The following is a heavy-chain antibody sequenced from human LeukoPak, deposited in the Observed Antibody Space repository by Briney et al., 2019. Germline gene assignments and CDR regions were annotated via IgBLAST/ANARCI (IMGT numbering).Heavy chain of an antibody. CDR2: MNPNSGNT. CDR1: GYTFISYD. D-gene: IGHD7-27*01. J-gene: IGHJ3*02. CDR3: ARARTDLESGDLAYAFEI. V-gene: IGHV1-8*01. Sequence: ASVKVSCKASGYTFISYDINWVRQAAGQGLEWMGWMNPNSGNTGYAEKFQGRVSMTRNNPISTAYMELSGLRSEDTAVYYCARARTDLESGDLAYAFEIWGQGTMNTVSS.